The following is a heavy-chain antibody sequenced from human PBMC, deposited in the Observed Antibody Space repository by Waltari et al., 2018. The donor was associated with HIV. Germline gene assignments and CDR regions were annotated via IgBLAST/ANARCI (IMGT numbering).Heavy chain of an antibody. D-gene: IGHD6-19*01. CDR2: INYSGSI. Sequence: HVQLQQWGAGLLKPSETLSLTCAVYGESVRGYYWTWIRQTPGKGLEWIGEINYSGSINYNSSLKSRVTVSADLSKNQFSLKLTSVTAADTALYYCARGGASGWYLFDYWSQGTLVTVS. CDR1: GESVRGYY. V-gene: IGHV4-34*01. J-gene: IGHJ4*02. CDR3: ARGGASGWYLFDY.